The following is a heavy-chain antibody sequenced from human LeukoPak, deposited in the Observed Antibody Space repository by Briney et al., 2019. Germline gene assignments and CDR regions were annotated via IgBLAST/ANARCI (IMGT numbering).Heavy chain of an antibody. CDR2: IYYSGNT. V-gene: IGHV4-39*01. Sequence: SGTLSLTCTVSGGSISSSSYYWGWIRQPPGKRLEWIGSIYYSGNTYYNPSLQSRVTISVDTSKNQFSLKLSSVTAADTAVYNCARQGAGGRAFDIWGQGTMVTVSS. J-gene: IGHJ3*02. CDR1: GGSISSSSYY. CDR3: ARQGAGGRAFDI. D-gene: IGHD1-26*01.